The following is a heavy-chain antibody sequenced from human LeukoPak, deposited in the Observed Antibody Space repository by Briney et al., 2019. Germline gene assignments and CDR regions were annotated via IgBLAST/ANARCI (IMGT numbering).Heavy chain of an antibody. Sequence: GGSLRLSCATSGFIFGNYRMHWVRQAPGKGLVWVSRINSDGSGTDYAESVKGRLTISRDNAKNSLYLQMNGLRVEDTAVYYCARSSYSSSSSVWGQGTMVTVSS. V-gene: IGHV3-74*01. J-gene: IGHJ3*01. CDR2: INSDGSGT. CDR3: ARSSYSSSSSV. D-gene: IGHD6-6*01. CDR1: GFIFGNYR.